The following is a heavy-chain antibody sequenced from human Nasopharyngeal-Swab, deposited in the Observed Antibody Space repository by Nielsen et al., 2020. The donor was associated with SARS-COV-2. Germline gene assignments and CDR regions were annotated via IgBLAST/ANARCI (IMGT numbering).Heavy chain of an antibody. V-gene: IGHV6-1*01. J-gene: IGHJ6*03. CDR1: GDSVSSNSAA. CDR2: TYYRSKWYN. Sequence: SCAISGDSVSSNSAAWNWIRQSPSRGLEWLGRTYYRSKWYNDYAVSVKSRITINPDTSKNQFSLQLNSVIPEDTAVYYCARVTYSSGWYDYYYYMDVWGKGTTVTVSS. CDR3: ARVTYSSGWYDYYYYMDV. D-gene: IGHD6-19*01.